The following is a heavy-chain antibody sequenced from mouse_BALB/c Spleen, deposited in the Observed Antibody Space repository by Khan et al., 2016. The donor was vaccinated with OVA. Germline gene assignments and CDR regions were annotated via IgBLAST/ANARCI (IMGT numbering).Heavy chain of an antibody. CDR1: GYTFTSYY. CDR3: ARSGYGNPFAY. Sequence: QVQLKQSGAELVKPGTSVKISCKASGYTFTSYYMYWVKQRPGQGLEWIGGINPNNGDSNFNEKFKSKATLTVDKSSSTAYMQLGILTSEDSAVDYGARSGYGNPFAYWGQGTLVTVSA. D-gene: IGHD2-1*01. CDR2: INPNNGDS. V-gene: IGHV1S81*02. J-gene: IGHJ3*01.